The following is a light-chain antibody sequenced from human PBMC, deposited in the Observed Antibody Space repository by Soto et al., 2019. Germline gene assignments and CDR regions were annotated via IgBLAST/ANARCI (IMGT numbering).Light chain of an antibody. CDR1: SSDVGGYNY. V-gene: IGLV2-8*01. Sequence: QSALTQPPSASGSPGQSVTISCTGTSSDVGGYNYVSWYQQHPGKAPKLMIYEVTKRPSGVPDRFSGSKSDNTASLTVSGLQAEDEADYYCAAWDATVSGWVFGGGTKLTVL. CDR2: EVT. CDR3: AAWDATVSGWV. J-gene: IGLJ3*02.